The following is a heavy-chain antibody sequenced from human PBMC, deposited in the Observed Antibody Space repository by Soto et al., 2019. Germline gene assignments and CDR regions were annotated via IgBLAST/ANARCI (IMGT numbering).Heavy chain of an antibody. Sequence: QVQLVQSGAEVKKPGSSVKVSCKASGGTFSSYTFSWVRQAPGQGLEWMGRIIPILGIANYAQKFQGRVTITADRSTSTAYMELSSLRSEDTAVYYCARDWGRYGSGSFDYWGQGTLVTVSS. D-gene: IGHD3-10*01. V-gene: IGHV1-69*08. CDR1: GGTFSSYT. J-gene: IGHJ4*02. CDR2: IIPILGIA. CDR3: ARDWGRYGSGSFDY.